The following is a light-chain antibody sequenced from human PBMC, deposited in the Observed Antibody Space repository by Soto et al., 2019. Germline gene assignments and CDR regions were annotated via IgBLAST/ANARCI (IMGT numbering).Light chain of an antibody. CDR3: SSNTSSSTLV. J-gene: IGLJ3*02. CDR2: DVS. V-gene: IGLV2-14*03. CDR1: SSDVGGYNY. Sequence: QSALTQPASVSGSPGQSITISCTGTSSDVGGYNYVSWYQHHPGKAPKLMSYDVSNRPSGVSNRFSGAKSGNTAPLTISGLQAQDEADYYCSSNTSSSTLVFGGGTKVTVL.